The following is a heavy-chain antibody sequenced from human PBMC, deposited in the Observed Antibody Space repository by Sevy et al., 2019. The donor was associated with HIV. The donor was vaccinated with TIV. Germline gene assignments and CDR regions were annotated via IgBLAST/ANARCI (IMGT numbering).Heavy chain of an antibody. CDR3: AKDLTERYSTSSGDFDS. D-gene: IGHD6-6*01. CDR1: GFTFNVYG. Sequence: GGSLRLSCAASGFTFNVYGMHWVRQAPGKGLQWVAFTRYDGSTKYYADSVKGRFTISRDNSKNTLYLQMNSLRVEDTAMYYCAKDLTERYSTSSGDFDSWGQGTLVTVSS. V-gene: IGHV3-30*02. CDR2: TRYDGSTK. J-gene: IGHJ4*02.